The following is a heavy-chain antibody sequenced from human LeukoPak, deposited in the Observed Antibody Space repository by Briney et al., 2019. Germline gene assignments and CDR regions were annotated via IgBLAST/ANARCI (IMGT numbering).Heavy chain of an antibody. J-gene: IGHJ6*04. D-gene: IGHD3-10*01. CDR3: AKGYGSGSYYPYYGMDV. CDR1: GFTFSSYA. Sequence: GRSLRLSCAASGFTFSSYAMHWVRQAPGKGLEWVAVVSYDGSIKYYADSVKGRFTISRDSSKNTLFLQMNSLRAEDTAVYYCAKGYGSGSYYPYYGMDVWGKGTTVTVSS. V-gene: IGHV3-30*04. CDR2: VSYDGSIK.